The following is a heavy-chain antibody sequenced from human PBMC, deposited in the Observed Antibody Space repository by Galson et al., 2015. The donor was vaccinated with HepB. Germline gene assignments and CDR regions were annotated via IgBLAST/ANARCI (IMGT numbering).Heavy chain of an antibody. CDR3: AKDSQGPSYGDPVRYFDY. V-gene: IGHV3-23*01. CDR2: ISGSGGST. D-gene: IGHD4-17*01. Sequence: SLRLSCAASGFTFSSYAMSWVRQAPGKGLGWVSAISGSGGSTYSADSVKGRFTISRDNSKNTLYLQMNSLRAEDTAVYYCAKDSQGPSYGDPVRYFDYWGQGTLVTVSS. CDR1: GFTFSSYA. J-gene: IGHJ4*02.